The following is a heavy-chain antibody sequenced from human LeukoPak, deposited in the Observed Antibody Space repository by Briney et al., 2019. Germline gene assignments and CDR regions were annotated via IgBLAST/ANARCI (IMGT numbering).Heavy chain of an antibody. CDR2: IIPIFGTA. J-gene: IGHJ4*02. Sequence: ASVKVSCKASGCTFSSYAISWVRQAPGQGLEWMGGIIPIFGTANYAQKFQGRVTITTDESTSTAYMELSSLRSEDTAVYYCARDGYSGSSPGYWGQGTLVTVSS. CDR3: ARDGYSGSSPGY. D-gene: IGHD1-26*01. V-gene: IGHV1-69*05. CDR1: GCTFSSYA.